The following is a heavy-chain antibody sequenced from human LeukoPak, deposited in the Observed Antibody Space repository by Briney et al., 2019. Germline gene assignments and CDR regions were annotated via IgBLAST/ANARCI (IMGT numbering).Heavy chain of an antibody. CDR2: IIPILGIA. Sequence: SVKVSCKASGGTFSSYAISWVRQAPGQGLECMGRIIPILGIANYAQKFQGRVTITADKSTSTAYMELSSLRSEDTAVYYCARDAAAGTWGQGTLVTVSS. CDR1: GGTFSSYA. J-gene: IGHJ5*02. D-gene: IGHD6-13*01. V-gene: IGHV1-69*04. CDR3: ARDAAAGT.